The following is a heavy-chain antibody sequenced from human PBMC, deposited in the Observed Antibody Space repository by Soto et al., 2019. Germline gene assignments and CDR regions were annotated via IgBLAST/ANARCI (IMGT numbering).Heavy chain of an antibody. Sequence: SETLSLTCAVYGGSFSGYYWSWIRQPPGKGLEWIGEINHSGSTNYNPSLKSRVTISVDTSKNQFSLKLSSVTAADTAVYYCARRKITMVRGVITRFDYWGQGTLVIVSS. CDR2: INHSGST. J-gene: IGHJ4*02. CDR1: GGSFSGYY. CDR3: ARRKITMVRGVITRFDY. V-gene: IGHV4-34*01. D-gene: IGHD3-10*01.